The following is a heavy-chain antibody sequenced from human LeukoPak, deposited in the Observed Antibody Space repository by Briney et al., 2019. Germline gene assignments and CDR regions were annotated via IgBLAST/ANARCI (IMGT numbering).Heavy chain of an antibody. V-gene: IGHV1-2*02. Sequence: ASVKVSCKASGYTFTGHYMHWVRQAPGQGLEWMGWINPDSGGTNYAQKFQGRVTMTRDTSISTAYMELTRLRSDDTAVYYCARAKSGYDCDYWGQGTLVTVSS. CDR3: ARAKSGYDCDY. D-gene: IGHD5-12*01. CDR2: INPDSGGT. CDR1: GYTFTGHY. J-gene: IGHJ4*02.